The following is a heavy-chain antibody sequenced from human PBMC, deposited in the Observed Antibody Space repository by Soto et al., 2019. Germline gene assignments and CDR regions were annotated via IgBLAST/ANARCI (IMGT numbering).Heavy chain of an antibody. V-gene: IGHV3-21*01. CDR2: ISSSSSYI. Sequence: PVGSLRLSCAASGFTFSSYSMNWVRQAPGKGLEWVSSISSSSSYIYYADSVKGRFTISRDNAKNSLYLQMNSLRAEDTAVYYCARELTSSSWFNWFDPWGQGTLVTVSS. D-gene: IGHD6-13*01. CDR1: GFTFSSYS. CDR3: ARELTSSSWFNWFDP. J-gene: IGHJ5*02.